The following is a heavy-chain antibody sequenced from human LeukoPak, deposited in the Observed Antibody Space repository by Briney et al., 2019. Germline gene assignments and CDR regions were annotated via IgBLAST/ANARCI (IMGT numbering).Heavy chain of an antibody. Sequence: ASVKVSCKASGYTFTSYAMNWVRQAPGQGLEWMGWINTNTGNPTYAQGFTGRFVFSLDTSVSTAYLQISSLKAEDTAVYYCARPYDSSGYYSFVAFDIWGQGTMVTVSS. J-gene: IGHJ3*02. V-gene: IGHV7-4-1*02. CDR3: ARPYDSSGYYSFVAFDI. D-gene: IGHD3-22*01. CDR2: INTNTGNP. CDR1: GYTFTSYA.